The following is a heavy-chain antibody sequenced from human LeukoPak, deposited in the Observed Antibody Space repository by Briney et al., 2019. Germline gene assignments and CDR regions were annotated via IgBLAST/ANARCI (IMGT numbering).Heavy chain of an antibody. CDR2: IQFDGSRE. CDR1: GFTFSSYA. D-gene: IGHD2-2*01. CDR3: AKDLFRSGPQRL. J-gene: IGHJ4*02. V-gene: IGHV3-30*02. Sequence: GGSLRLSCAASGFTFSSYAMHWVRQAPGMGLEWVAYIQFDGSREDYADSVKGRFTISRDNSKNTLFLQMNSLRVEDTAFYYCAKDLFRSGPQRLWGQGTLVTVSS.